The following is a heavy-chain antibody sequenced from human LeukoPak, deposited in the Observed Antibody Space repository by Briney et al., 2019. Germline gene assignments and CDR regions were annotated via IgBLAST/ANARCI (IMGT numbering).Heavy chain of an antibody. J-gene: IGHJ4*02. D-gene: IGHD3-22*01. CDR3: ASNYYDSSGFYSS. V-gene: IGHV4-39*01. CDR2: MYYSGST. CDR1: GGSISSSSYY. Sequence: PSETLSLTCTVSGGSISSSSYYWGWIRQPPGKGLEWIGSMYYSGSTYYKPSLKSRVIISVGTSKNQFTLKLNSVTAADTAVYYCASNYYDSSGFYSSWGQGTLVTVSS.